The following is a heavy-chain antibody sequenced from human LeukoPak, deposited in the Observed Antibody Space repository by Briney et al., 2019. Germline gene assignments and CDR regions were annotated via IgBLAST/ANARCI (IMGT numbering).Heavy chain of an antibody. CDR1: GSAFSSYW. CDR2: INGDGSIT. D-gene: IGHD6-6*01. Sequence: GGSLRLSCAASGSAFSSYWMHWVSQAPGKGLLWVSRINGDGSITSTADSVKGRFTISRDNAKNTLYLQLNSLRAQDTSIFFCARGILQYSNTWNDHWGQGTLVTVSS. V-gene: IGHV3-74*01. CDR3: ARGILQYSNTWNDH. J-gene: IGHJ5*02.